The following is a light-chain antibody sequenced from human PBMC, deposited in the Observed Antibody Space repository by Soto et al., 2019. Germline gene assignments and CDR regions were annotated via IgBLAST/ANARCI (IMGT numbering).Light chain of an antibody. V-gene: IGKV1-5*03. CDR1: QNIRNW. CDR2: KAS. Sequence: GDSVTITCRASQNIRNWLAWYQQKPGKAPKLLIYKASTLKSGVPSRFSGSGSGTEFTLTISSLQPDDFATYYCQHYNSYSEAFGQGTKVHIK. J-gene: IGKJ1*01. CDR3: QHYNSYSEA.